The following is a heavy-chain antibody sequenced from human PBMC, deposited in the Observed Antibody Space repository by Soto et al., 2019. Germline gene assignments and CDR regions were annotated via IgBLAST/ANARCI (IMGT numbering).Heavy chain of an antibody. V-gene: IGHV3-72*01. Sequence: GGSLRLSCAVSGFTFGDHYMDWVRQAPGKGLEWVGRIRNKAHSYSTTYAASVKGRFTFSRDDSKNSVYLQMNSLKTEDTAVYYCVRTLQPGTTTYFDYWAQDTLVTVS. D-gene: IGHD1-1*01. CDR1: GFTFGDHY. J-gene: IGHJ4*02. CDR3: VRTLQPGTTTYFDY. CDR2: IRNKAHSYST.